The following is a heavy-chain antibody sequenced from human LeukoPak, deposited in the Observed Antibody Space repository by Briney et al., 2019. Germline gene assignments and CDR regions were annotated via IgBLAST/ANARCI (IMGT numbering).Heavy chain of an antibody. J-gene: IGHJ5*02. CDR1: GGSFSGYY. D-gene: IGHD3-10*02. Sequence: PSETLSLTCAVYGGSFSGYYWSWIRQPPGKGLEWIGEINHSGSTNYNPSLKSRVTISVDTSKNQFSLKLSSVTAADTAVYYCARGPPNRTYFRPWGQGTLVTVSS. CDR2: INHSGST. CDR3: ARGPPNRTYFRP. V-gene: IGHV4-34*01.